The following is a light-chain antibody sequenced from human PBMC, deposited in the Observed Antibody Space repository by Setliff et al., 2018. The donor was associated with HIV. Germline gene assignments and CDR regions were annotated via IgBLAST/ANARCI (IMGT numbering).Light chain of an antibody. Sequence: QSVLAQPASVSGSPGQSITISCTGTTSDVGGFDYVSWYQQYPDRAPQLLIYEVTNRPSGVSNRFSGSKSGNTASLTISGLQPEDESDYYCSSFTSTSTVVFGGGT. CDR3: SSFTSTSTVV. V-gene: IGLV2-14*01. J-gene: IGLJ2*01. CDR2: EVT. CDR1: TSDVGGFDY.